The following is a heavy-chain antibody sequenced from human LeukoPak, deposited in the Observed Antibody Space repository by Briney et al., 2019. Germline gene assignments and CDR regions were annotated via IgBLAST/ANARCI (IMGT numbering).Heavy chain of an antibody. V-gene: IGHV1-8*01. D-gene: IGHD7-27*01. Sequence: ASVKVSCKASGYTFTTHDINWVRQATGQGLEWLGWMSPNSGDTGYAQKFQGRVTMTSDSSISTAYMELSSLRSEDTAIYYCVRTPPNWGFDYWGQGTLVTVSS. CDR1: GYTFTTHD. J-gene: IGHJ4*02. CDR3: VRTPPNWGFDY. CDR2: MSPNSGDT.